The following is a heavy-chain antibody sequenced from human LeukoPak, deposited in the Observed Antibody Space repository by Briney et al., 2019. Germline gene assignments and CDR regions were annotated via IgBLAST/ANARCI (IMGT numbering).Heavy chain of an antibody. J-gene: IGHJ5*02. Sequence: PPETLSLTCTVSGGSISSYYWSWIRQPAGKGLEWIGRIYTSGSTNYNPSLKSRVTMSVDTSKNQFSLKLSSVTAADTAVYYCARLRSAAGIRWFDPWGQGTLVTVSS. D-gene: IGHD6-13*01. V-gene: IGHV4-4*07. CDR2: IYTSGST. CDR3: ARLRSAAGIRWFDP. CDR1: GGSISSYY.